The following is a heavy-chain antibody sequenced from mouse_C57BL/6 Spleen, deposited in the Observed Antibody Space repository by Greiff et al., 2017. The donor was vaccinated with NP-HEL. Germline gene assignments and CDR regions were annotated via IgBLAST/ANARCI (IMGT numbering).Heavy chain of an antibody. V-gene: IGHV1-53*01. Sequence: LQESGTDLVKPGASVKLSCKASGYTFTSYWMHWVKQRPGQGLEWIGNINPSNGGTNYNEKFKSKATLTVDKSSSTAYMQLSSLTSEDSAVYYCARTGVDYVYLDYWGQGTTLTVSS. CDR2: INPSNGGT. CDR3: ARTGVDYVYLDY. J-gene: IGHJ2*01. D-gene: IGHD2-4*01. CDR1: GYTFTSYW.